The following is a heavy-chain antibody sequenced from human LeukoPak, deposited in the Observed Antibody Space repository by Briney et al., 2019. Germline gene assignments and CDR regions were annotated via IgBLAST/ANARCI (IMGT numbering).Heavy chain of an antibody. V-gene: IGHV4-34*01. CDR1: GGSSSGYY. Sequence: PSETLSLTCAVYGGSSSGYYWSWIRQPPGKGLEWIGEINHSGSTNYNPSLKSRVTISVDTSKNQFSLKLSSVTAADTAVYYCARGRPWFDPWGQGTLVTVSS. CDR3: ARGRPWFDP. CDR2: INHSGST. J-gene: IGHJ5*02. D-gene: IGHD6-6*01.